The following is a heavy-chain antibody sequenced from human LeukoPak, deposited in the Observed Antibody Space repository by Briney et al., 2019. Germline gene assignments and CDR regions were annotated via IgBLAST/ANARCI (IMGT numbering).Heavy chain of an antibody. J-gene: IGHJ4*02. D-gene: IGHD6-19*01. Sequence: PSETLSLTCTVSGGSISSGDYYWSWIRQPPGKGLEWIGYIYYSGSTYYNPSLKSRVTISVDTSKNQFSLKLSSVTAADTAVYYCARYEQWLAVDYWGQGTLVTVSS. V-gene: IGHV4-30-4*01. CDR3: ARYEQWLAVDY. CDR1: GGSISSGDYY. CDR2: IYYSGST.